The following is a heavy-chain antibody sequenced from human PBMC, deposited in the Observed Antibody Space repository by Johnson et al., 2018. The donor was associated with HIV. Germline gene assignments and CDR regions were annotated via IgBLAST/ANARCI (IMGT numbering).Heavy chain of an antibody. CDR3: AKPRSLWLEGAFDI. Sequence: QMQLVESGGGVVQPGGSLRFSCAASGFSFSSYGMHWVRQAPGKGLEWVAFIQYDGSNKYYADSVKGRFTISRDNSKNTLYLQMNSLRAEDTAVYYCAKPRSLWLEGAFDIWGQGTMVIVSS. J-gene: IGHJ3*02. CDR2: IQYDGSNK. CDR1: GFSFSSYG. V-gene: IGHV3-30*02. D-gene: IGHD3-10*01.